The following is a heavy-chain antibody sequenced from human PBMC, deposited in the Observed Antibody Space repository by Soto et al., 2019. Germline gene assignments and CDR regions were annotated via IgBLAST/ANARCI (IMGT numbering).Heavy chain of an antibody. V-gene: IGHV3-74*01. Sequence: EVQLVESGGALVQPGGSLRLSCAAFGFTFSSYWMHWVRQVPGEGLVWVSRIKTDGSSTSYADSVKGRFTISRDNAKNTMYLQMNSLGAEDTAVYYCARVGVGHYEFDYWGQGTLVTVSS. D-gene: IGHD3-16*01. CDR1: GFTFSSYW. J-gene: IGHJ4*02. CDR2: IKTDGSST. CDR3: ARVGVGHYEFDY.